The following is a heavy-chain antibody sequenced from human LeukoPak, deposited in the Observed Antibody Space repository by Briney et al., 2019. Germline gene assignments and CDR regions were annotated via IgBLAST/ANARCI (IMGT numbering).Heavy chain of an antibody. CDR2: ISSSGSTI. J-gene: IGHJ4*02. CDR3: ARDSRTPGYSYGPRLDY. CDR1: GFTFSSYE. V-gene: IGHV3-48*03. D-gene: IGHD5-18*01. Sequence: GGSLRLSCAASGFTFSSYEMNWVRQAPGKGLEWVSYISSSGSTIYYADSVKGRFTISRDNAKNSLYLQMNSLRAEDTAVYYCARDSRTPGYSYGPRLDYWGQGTLDTVSS.